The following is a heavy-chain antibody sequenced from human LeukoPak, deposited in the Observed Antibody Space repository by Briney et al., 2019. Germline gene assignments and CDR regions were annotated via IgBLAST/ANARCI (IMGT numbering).Heavy chain of an antibody. V-gene: IGHV3-30*03. J-gene: IGHJ4*02. D-gene: IGHD3-10*01. CDR2: ISYDGSNK. CDR3: ARDSNVWFGGLGY. CDR1: GFTFRNYG. Sequence: GRSLRLSCAASGFTFRNYGMHWVRQAPGKGLEWVAVISYDGSNKYYADSVKGRFTISRDNSKNTLYLQMNSLRAEDTAVHYCARDSNVWFGGLGYWGQGTLVTVSS.